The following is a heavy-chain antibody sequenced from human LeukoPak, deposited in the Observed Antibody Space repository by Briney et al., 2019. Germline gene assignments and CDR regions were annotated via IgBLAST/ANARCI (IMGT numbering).Heavy chain of an antibody. CDR1: GFTFDDYA. CDR3: AREGGYCTSTSCYWG. D-gene: IGHD2-2*01. J-gene: IGHJ4*02. V-gene: IGHV3-9*01. Sequence: PGGSLRLSCAASGFTFDDYAMHWVRQAPGKGLEWVSGISWNSGSIGYADSVKGRFTISRDNAKNSLYLQMNSLRAEDTAVYYCAREGGYCTSTSCYWGWGQGTPVTVSS. CDR2: ISWNSGSI.